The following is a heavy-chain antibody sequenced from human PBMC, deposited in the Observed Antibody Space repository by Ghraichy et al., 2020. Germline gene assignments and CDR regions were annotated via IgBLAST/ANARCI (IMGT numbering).Heavy chain of an antibody. D-gene: IGHD2-2*02. J-gene: IGHJ6*02. CDR2: ISGSGGST. CDR3: AKGPSSRVVVPAAIPDYYYYYGMDV. CDR1: GFTFSSYA. V-gene: IGHV3-23*01. Sequence: GGSLRLSCAASGFTFSSYAMSWVRQAPGKGLEWVSAISGSGGSTYYADSVKGRFTISRDNSKNTLYLQMNSLRAEDTAVYYCAKGPSSRVVVPAAIPDYYYYYGMDVWGQGTTVTVSS.